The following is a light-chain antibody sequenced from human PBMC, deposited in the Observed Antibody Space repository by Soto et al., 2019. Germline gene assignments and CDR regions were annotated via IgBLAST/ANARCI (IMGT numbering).Light chain of an antibody. Sequence: EIVLTQSPGTLSLSPGERATLPCRASQSVSSSYLAWYQQKPGQAPRLLIYGASSRATGIPDRFSGSGSGTDFTLIISRLEPEDFAVYYCQQFAGSSYTFGQGTKLEIK. V-gene: IGKV3-20*01. CDR3: QQFAGSSYT. CDR1: QSVSSSY. J-gene: IGKJ2*01. CDR2: GAS.